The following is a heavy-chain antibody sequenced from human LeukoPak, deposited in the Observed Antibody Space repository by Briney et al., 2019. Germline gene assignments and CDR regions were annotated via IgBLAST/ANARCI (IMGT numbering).Heavy chain of an antibody. J-gene: IGHJ4*02. V-gene: IGHV4-30-4*01. CDR1: GSSISSGDYY. Sequence: SETLSLTCTVSGSSISSGDYYWSWIRQPPGKGLEWIGYIYYSGSTYYNPSLKSRVTISVDTSKNQFSLKLSSVTAADTAVYYCARVDYYDSSGYYNYRVFDYWGQGTLVTVSS. CDR3: ARVDYYDSSGYYNYRVFDY. CDR2: IYYSGST. D-gene: IGHD3-22*01.